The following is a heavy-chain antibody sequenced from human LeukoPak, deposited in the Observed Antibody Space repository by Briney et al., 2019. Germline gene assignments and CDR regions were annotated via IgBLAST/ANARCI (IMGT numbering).Heavy chain of an antibody. J-gene: IGHJ6*03. CDR1: GFTFDDYA. D-gene: IGHD3-22*01. V-gene: IGHV3-9*01. CDR3: ARDPYSGNYGSYYYYYMDV. Sequence: PGGSLRFSCAASGFTFDDYAMHWVRQAPGKGLEWVSGISWNSGSIGYADSVKGRFTISRDNAKNSLYLQINSLGPEDTAVYFCARDPYSGNYGSYYYYYMDVWGKGTTVTVSS. CDR2: ISWNSGSI.